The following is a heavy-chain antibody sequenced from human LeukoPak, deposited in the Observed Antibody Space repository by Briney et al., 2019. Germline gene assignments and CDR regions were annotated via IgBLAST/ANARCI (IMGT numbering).Heavy chain of an antibody. V-gene: IGHV3-74*01. CDR2: INSDGSST. J-gene: IGHJ5*02. D-gene: IGHD4-17*01. Sequence: GGSLRLSCAASGFTFSSYWMHWVHQAPGKGLVWVSRINSDGSSTSYADSVKGRFTISRDNAKNTLYLQMNSLRAEDTAVYYCARDDYGDYYNRFDPWGQGTLVTVSS. CDR3: ARDDYGDYYNRFDP. CDR1: GFTFSSYW.